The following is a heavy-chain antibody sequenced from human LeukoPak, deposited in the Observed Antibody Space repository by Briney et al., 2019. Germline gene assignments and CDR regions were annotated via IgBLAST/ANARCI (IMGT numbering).Heavy chain of an antibody. CDR2: INPNSGGT. Sequence: ASVKVSCKASGYTFTGYYMHWVRQAPGQGLEWMGWINPNSGGTNYGRVTMTRDTSISTAYMELSRLRSDDTAVYYCARALPAAISPHSDYWGQGTLVTVSS. V-gene: IGHV1-2*02. CDR3: ARALPAAISPHSDY. CDR1: GYTFTGYY. J-gene: IGHJ4*02. D-gene: IGHD2-2*01.